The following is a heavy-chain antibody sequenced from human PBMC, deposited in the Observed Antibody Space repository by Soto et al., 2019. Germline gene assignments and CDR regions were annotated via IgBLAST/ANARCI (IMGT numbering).Heavy chain of an antibody. CDR1: GYTFTTYD. Sequence: SVKVSCKASGYTFTTYDINWVRQAPGQGLEWMGWMNPYTGKAGYAQKFQGRVTMTRDNSISTAYMELSSLRSDDTAVYYCARRKERSGPNYFDYWGLGTLVTVSS. J-gene: IGHJ4*02. CDR2: MNPYTGKA. CDR3: ARRKERSGPNYFDY. V-gene: IGHV1-8*01. D-gene: IGHD6-25*01.